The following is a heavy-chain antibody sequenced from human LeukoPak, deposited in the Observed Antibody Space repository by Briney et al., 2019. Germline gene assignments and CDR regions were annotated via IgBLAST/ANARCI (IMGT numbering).Heavy chain of an antibody. CDR2: IVVGSGNT. Sequence: SVKVSCKASGFTFTSSAMQWVRQARGQRLEWIGWIVVGSGNTNYAQKFQERVTITRDMSTSTAYMELSSLRSEDTAVYYCAAGKLGGGTPECYWGQGTLVTVSS. J-gene: IGHJ4*02. CDR3: AAGKLGGGTPECY. CDR1: GFTFTSSA. D-gene: IGHD1-14*01. V-gene: IGHV1-58*02.